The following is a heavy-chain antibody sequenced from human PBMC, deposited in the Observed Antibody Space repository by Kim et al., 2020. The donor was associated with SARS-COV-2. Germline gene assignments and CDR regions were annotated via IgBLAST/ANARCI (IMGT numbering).Heavy chain of an antibody. Sequence: GGSLRLSCAASGFTVSSNYMSWVRQAPRKGLEWVSVIYSGGGTNYADSVKGRFTISRDNSENTLYLQMNSLRAEDTAVYYCARRYSSSWFLDYWGQGTLV. CDR2: IYSGGGT. V-gene: IGHV3-66*04. CDR1: GFTVSSNY. CDR3: ARRYSSSWFLDY. J-gene: IGHJ4*02. D-gene: IGHD6-13*01.